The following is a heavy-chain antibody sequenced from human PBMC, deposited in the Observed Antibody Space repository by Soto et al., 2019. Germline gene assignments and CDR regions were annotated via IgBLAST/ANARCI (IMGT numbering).Heavy chain of an antibody. D-gene: IGHD3-16*01. CDR3: ARSLYGEYDY. J-gene: IGHJ4*02. CDR1: GCSFTTSV. V-gene: IGHV1-18*01. CDR2: ISTYNGNT. Sequence: ASVKVSFKASGCSFTTSVITWLRQAPGQGLEWMGWISTYNGNTNYAQKLQDRVTLTTDTSKSTAYMELRSLRSDDTAVYYCARSLYGEYDYWGQGTLVTVSS.